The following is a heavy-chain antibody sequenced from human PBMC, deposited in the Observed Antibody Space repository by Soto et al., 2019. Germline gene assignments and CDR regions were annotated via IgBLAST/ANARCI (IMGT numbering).Heavy chain of an antibody. D-gene: IGHD6-19*01. J-gene: IGHJ4*02. CDR2: IYPGDSDT. CDR1: GYSFTSYW. Sequence: GESLKISCKGSGYSFTSYWIGWVRQMPGKGLEWMGIIYPGDSDTRYSPSFQGQVTISVDTSKNQFSLKLSSVTAADTAVYYCARDDSSGFDFWGQGTLVTVSS. CDR3: ARDDSSGFDF. V-gene: IGHV5-51*01.